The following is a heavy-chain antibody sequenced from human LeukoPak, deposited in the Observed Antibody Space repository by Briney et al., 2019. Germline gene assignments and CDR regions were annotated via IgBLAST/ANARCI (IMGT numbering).Heavy chain of an antibody. J-gene: IGHJ6*03. V-gene: IGHV4-39*01. CDR3: ARFLQTDYGGNSPGYYYYMDV. CDR2: IHYSGST. Sequence: SETLSLTCSVSGGSISSSSYYWGWIRQPPGKGLEWIGSIHYSGSTYYNPSLKSRVTISVDTSKNQFSLKLSSVTAADTAVYYCARFLQTDYGGNSPGYYYYMDVWGKGTTVTISS. D-gene: IGHD4-23*01. CDR1: GGSISSSSYY.